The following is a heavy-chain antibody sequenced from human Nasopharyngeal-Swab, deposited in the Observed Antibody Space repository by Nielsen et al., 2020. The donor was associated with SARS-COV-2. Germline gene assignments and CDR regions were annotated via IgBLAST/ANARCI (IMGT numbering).Heavy chain of an antibody. V-gene: IGHV1-3*01. D-gene: IGHD3-10*01. CDR1: GYTFTSYA. Sequence: ASVKVSCKASGYTFTSYAMHWVRQAPGQRLEWMGWINAGNGNTKYSQKFQGRVTITRDTSASTAHMELSSLRSEDTAVYYCARVASYGSGKGTVDYWGQGTLVTVSS. J-gene: IGHJ4*02. CDR2: INAGNGNT. CDR3: ARVASYGSGKGTVDY.